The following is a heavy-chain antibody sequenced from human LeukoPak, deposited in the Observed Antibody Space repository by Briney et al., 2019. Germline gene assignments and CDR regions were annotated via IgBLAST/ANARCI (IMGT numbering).Heavy chain of an antibody. Sequence: ASVKVSCKASGYTFTGYYLHWVRQAPGQGPEWMGWINPNSGGTNAAQKFQGRLTMTRDTSISTAYMELRRLRSDDTAVYYCARSVVVIPAATLDRYYFDYWGQGTLVTVSS. CDR2: INPNSGGT. CDR3: ARSVVVIPAATLDRYYFDY. CDR1: GYTFTGYY. V-gene: IGHV1-2*02. J-gene: IGHJ4*02. D-gene: IGHD2-2*01.